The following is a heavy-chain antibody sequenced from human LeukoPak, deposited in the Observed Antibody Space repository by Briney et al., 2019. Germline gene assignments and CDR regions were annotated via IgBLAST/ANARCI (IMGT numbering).Heavy chain of an antibody. CDR3: AKELIAVVVTAMAGWFDP. D-gene: IGHD2-21*02. CDR1: GFTFSSYA. CDR2: ISGSGGST. J-gene: IGHJ5*02. Sequence: PGGSLRLSCAACGFTFSSYAMSWVRQAPGKGLEWVSAISGSGGSTYYADSVKGRFTISRDNSKNTLYLQMNSLRAEDTAVYYCAKELIAVVVTAMAGWFDPWGQGTLVTVSS. V-gene: IGHV3-23*01.